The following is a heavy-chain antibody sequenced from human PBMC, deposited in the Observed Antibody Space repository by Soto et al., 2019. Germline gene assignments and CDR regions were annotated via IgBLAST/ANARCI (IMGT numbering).Heavy chain of an antibody. CDR3: FFFQAEDGIRDTVPVSAFMLNRSSDL. CDR2: IRSKAYGGTT. J-gene: IGHJ2*01. Sequence: KGLEWVGFIRSKAYGGTTEYAASVKGRFTISRDDSKRIAYLHMNSLKTEDTAVYYCFFFQAEDGIRDTVPVSAFMLNRSSDL. V-gene: IGHV3-49*02. D-gene: IGHD2-2*02.